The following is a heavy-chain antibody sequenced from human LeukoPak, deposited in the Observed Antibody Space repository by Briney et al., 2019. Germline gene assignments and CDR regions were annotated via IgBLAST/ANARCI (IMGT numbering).Heavy chain of an antibody. V-gene: IGHV4-39*07. CDR1: GGSISTSSYY. J-gene: IGHJ4*02. CDR3: ARIYCTNGVCYGGGQYYFDY. Sequence: PSETLSLTCTVSGGSISTSSYYWGWVRQPPGKGLEWIGNIFYSGSTYYNPSLKSRVTISVDTSKNQFSLKLSSVTAADTAVYYCARIYCTNGVCYGGGQYYFDYWGQGTLVTVSS. CDR2: IFYSGST. D-gene: IGHD2-8*01.